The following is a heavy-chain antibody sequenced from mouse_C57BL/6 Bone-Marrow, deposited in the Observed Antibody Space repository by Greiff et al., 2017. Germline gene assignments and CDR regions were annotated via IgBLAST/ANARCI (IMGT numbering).Heavy chain of an antibody. D-gene: IGHD2-5*01. CDR1: GFTFSDYY. CDR3: ARHDYDSNPYAMDY. J-gene: IGHJ4*01. CDR2: ISNGGGST. Sequence: EVKLVESGGGLVQPGGSLKLSCAASGFTFSDYYMYWVRQTPEKRLEWVAYISNGGGSTYYPDTVKGRFTISRDIAKISLYLKMSRLKSEDTAMYYCARHDYDSNPYAMDYWGQGTSVTVSS. V-gene: IGHV5-12*01.